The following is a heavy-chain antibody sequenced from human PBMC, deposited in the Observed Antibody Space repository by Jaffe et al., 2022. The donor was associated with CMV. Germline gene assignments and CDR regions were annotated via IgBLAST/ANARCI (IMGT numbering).Heavy chain of an antibody. Sequence: EVQLLESGGGLVQPGGSLRLSCAASGFTFSSYAMSWVRQAPGKGLEWVSAISGSGGSTYYADSVKGRFTISRDNSKNTLYLQMNSLRAEDTAVYYCAKDSSSEDYYYYYGMDVWGQGTTVTVSS. CDR1: GFTFSSYA. CDR2: ISGSGGST. J-gene: IGHJ6*02. V-gene: IGHV3-23*01. D-gene: IGHD6-6*01. CDR3: AKDSSSEDYYYYYGMDV.